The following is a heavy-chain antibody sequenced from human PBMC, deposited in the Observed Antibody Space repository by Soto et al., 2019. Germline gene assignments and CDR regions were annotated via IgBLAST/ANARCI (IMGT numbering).Heavy chain of an antibody. Sequence: QVQLHESGPGLEKASETLSLTCTVSGGSMSGYYWSWIRQPPGKGLEWIGFIYVSGTTNYNPSLKSRGTIAIDTSKNQFSLELPSVTAADTAVYYCARVSHIVGVPAVRGAFDIWGQGTMITVPS. CDR3: ARVSHIVGVPAVRGAFDI. V-gene: IGHV4-59*01. D-gene: IGHD2-21*02. CDR1: GGSMSGYY. CDR2: IYVSGTT. J-gene: IGHJ3*02.